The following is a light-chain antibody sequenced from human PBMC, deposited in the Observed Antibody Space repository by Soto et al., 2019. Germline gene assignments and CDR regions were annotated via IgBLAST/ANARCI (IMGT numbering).Light chain of an antibody. CDR1: SSDVGGYNY. J-gene: IGLJ1*01. CDR3: SSYAGSNAHYV. Sequence: QSVLTQPASLSGSPGQSITISCTGTSSDVGGYNYVSWYQQHPGKAPRLLIYDVNNRPSGVSDRFSGSKSGNTASLTISGLQAEDEADYYCSSYAGSNAHYVFGTGTKVTVL. V-gene: IGLV2-14*03. CDR2: DVN.